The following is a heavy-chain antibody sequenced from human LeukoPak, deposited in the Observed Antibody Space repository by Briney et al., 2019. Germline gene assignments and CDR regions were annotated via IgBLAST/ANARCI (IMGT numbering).Heavy chain of an antibody. CDR1: RFTFGSYW. Sequence: AGGSLRLSCAASRFTFGSYWMSWVRQAPGKGLEWVASIKQDGSEKYYVDSVKGRFTISRDNGRNSVYLQMNSLRAEDTAVYFCARGPTKGNAFDIWGQGTMVTVSS. CDR2: IKQDGSEK. J-gene: IGHJ3*02. CDR3: ARGPTKGNAFDI. V-gene: IGHV3-7*01. D-gene: IGHD2-8*01.